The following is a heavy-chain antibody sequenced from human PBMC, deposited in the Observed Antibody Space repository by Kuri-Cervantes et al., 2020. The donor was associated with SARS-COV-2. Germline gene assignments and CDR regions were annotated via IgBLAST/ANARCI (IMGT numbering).Heavy chain of an antibody. CDR3: AKDSIRFLEWLYYMDV. CDR1: GFTVSSNY. Sequence: GESLKISCAVSGFTVSSNYMSWVRQAPGKGLEWVSVIYSCGSTYYADSVKGRFTISRDNSKNTLYLQMNSLRAEDTAVYYCAKDSIRFLEWLYYMDVWGKGTTVTVSS. D-gene: IGHD3-3*01. CDR2: IYSCGST. J-gene: IGHJ6*03. V-gene: IGHV3-66*03.